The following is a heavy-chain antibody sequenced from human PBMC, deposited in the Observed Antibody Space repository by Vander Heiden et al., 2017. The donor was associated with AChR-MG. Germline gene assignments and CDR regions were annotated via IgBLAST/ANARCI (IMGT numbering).Heavy chain of an antibody. D-gene: IGHD6-13*01. J-gene: IGHJ5*02. V-gene: IGHV3-23*01. CDR3: AKSLSRAATGWRGWFDP. Sequence: EVQLLESGGGLVLPGGSLRLSSAASGFTFCSYVTGFACQAPGKGLGWVSVISGSGVNTFYADSVKGRFTISRDNSKNTLYLQMSRLRAEDTALYYCAKSLSRAATGWRGWFDPWGQGTLVTVSS. CDR1: GFTFCSYV. CDR2: ISGSGVNT.